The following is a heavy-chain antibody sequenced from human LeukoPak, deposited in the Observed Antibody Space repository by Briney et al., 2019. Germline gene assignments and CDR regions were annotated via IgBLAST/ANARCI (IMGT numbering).Heavy chain of an antibody. D-gene: IGHD3-22*01. Sequence: PGGSLRLSCAASGFTFSSYWMSWVRQAPGKGLEWVANIKQDGSEKYYVDSVKGRFTISRDSAKNSLYLQMNSLRAEDTAVYYCAKNLYYDSHDYWGQGTLVTVSS. CDR1: GFTFSSYW. J-gene: IGHJ4*02. V-gene: IGHV3-7*02. CDR2: IKQDGSEK. CDR3: AKNLYYDSHDY.